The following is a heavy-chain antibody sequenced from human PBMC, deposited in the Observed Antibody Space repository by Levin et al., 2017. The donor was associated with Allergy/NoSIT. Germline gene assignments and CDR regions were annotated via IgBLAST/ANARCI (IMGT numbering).Heavy chain of an antibody. J-gene: IGHJ4*02. V-gene: IGHV4-39*01. D-gene: IGHD6-6*01. CDR1: GGSISSSSYY. CDR2: IYYSGST. CDR3: ARHDSSSSPPFDY. Sequence: PSQTLSLTCTVSGGSISSSSYYWGWIRQPPGKGLEWIGSIYYSGSTYYNPSLKSRVTISVDTSKNQFSLKLSSVTAADTAVYYCARHDSSSSPPFDYWGQGTLVTVSS.